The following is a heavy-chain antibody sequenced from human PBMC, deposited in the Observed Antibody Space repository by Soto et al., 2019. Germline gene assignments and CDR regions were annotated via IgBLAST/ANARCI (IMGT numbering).Heavy chain of an antibody. CDR1: GYTFTSYG. J-gene: IGHJ3*02. V-gene: IGHV1-18*01. CDR2: ISAYNGNT. Sequence: QVQLVQSGAEVKKPGASVKVSCKASGYTFTSYGISWVRQAPGHGLEWMGWISAYNGNTNYAQKLQGRVTMTTHTSTTSAYMELGILRSDDTAVYYCASAAPDNAFDIWGQGTMVTFSS. CDR3: ASAAPDNAFDI.